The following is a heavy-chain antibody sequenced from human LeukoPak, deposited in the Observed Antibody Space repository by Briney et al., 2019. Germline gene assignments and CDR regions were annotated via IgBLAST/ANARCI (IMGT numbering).Heavy chain of an antibody. D-gene: IGHD6-13*01. V-gene: IGHV1-69*01. Sequence: SVKVSCKASGGTFSSYAISWVRQAPGQGLEWMGGIIPIFGTANHAQKFQGRVTITADESTSTAYMELSSLRSEDTAVYHCARAPRNSSTMLDYWGQGTLVTVSS. CDR1: GGTFSSYA. J-gene: IGHJ4*02. CDR2: IIPIFGTA. CDR3: ARAPRNSSTMLDY.